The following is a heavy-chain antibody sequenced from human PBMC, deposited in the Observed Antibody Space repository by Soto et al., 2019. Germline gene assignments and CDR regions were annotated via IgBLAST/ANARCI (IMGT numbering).Heavy chain of an antibody. CDR3: VSGRFYYYYYGMDV. J-gene: IGHJ6*02. V-gene: IGHV1-69*13. CDR2: IIPIFGTA. CDR1: GGTFSSYA. D-gene: IGHD1-26*01. Sequence: SVKVSCKASGGTFSSYAISWVRQAPGQGLEWMGGIIPIFGTANYAQKFQGRVTITADESTSTAYMELSSLRSEDTAVYYCVSGRFYYYYYGMDVWGQGTTVTVSS.